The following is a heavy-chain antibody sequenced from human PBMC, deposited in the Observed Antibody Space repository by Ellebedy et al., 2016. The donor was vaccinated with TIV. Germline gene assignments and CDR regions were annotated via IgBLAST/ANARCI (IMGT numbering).Heavy chain of an antibody. V-gene: IGHV4-59*01. CDR2: IYYSGSP. J-gene: IGHJ6*01. Sequence: MPSETLSLTCTVSGGSISSYYWSWIRQPPGKGLEWIGYIYYSGSPNYNPSLKSRVTISLETSKNQFSLKLRSVTAADTAVYYCANTKMWGGFRYSFYGMDVWGQGTTVTVSS. CDR1: GGSISSYY. D-gene: IGHD2-21*01. CDR3: ANTKMWGGFRYSFYGMDV.